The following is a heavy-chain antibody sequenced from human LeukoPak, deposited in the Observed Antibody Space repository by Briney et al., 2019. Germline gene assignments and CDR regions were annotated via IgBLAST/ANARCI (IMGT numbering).Heavy chain of an antibody. CDR2: ILHSGST. CDR1: GDSIGSSY. Sequence: SETLSLTCTVSGDSIGSSYWSWIRQPPGKGLEWIGYILHSGSTNNNPSLQSRVTISLDTSKNKFSLNLTSVTAADTAVYFCARGPLHHPSSWPFWYFDLWGRGTLVTVSS. D-gene: IGHD6-13*01. J-gene: IGHJ2*01. CDR3: ARGPLHHPSSWPFWYFDL. V-gene: IGHV4-59*01.